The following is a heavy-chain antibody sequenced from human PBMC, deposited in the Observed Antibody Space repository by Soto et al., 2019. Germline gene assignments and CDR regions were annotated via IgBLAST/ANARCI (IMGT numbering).Heavy chain of an antibody. V-gene: IGHV3-9*01. CDR2: ISWNSGSV. Sequence: GGSLRLSCTASGFTFDDYAMHWVRQAPGKGLEWVSGISWNSGSVGYADSVKGRFTISRDNAKNSLYLQMNSLRAEDTALYYCAKDRHSSSWYAGWFDPWGQGTLVTVSS. CDR3: AKDRHSSSWYAGWFDP. CDR1: GFTFDDYA. J-gene: IGHJ5*02. D-gene: IGHD6-13*01.